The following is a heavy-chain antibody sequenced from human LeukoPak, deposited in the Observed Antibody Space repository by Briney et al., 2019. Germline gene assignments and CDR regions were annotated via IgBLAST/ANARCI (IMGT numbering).Heavy chain of an antibody. CDR1: GGSISSSSYY. CDR2: ICYSGST. V-gene: IGHV4-39*07. Sequence: PSETLTLTCTVSGGSISSSSYYWSWIRQPPGKGREWNGSICYSGSTYYNPSLKSRVTISVDTSKNQFSLKLSSVTAADTAVYYCAGLSMVGATALDYWGQGTLVTVSS. J-gene: IGHJ4*02. CDR3: AGLSMVGATALDY. D-gene: IGHD1-26*01.